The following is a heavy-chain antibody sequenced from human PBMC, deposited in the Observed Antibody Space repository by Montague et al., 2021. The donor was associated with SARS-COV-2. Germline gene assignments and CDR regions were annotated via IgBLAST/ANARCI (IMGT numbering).Heavy chain of an antibody. Sequence: SETLSLTCTVSGGSISSSSYYWGWIRQPPGKGLEWIGSIYYSGSTYYNPSLKSRVTISVDTSKNQFSLKLSSVTAADTAVYYCARQSPVTMIVVVISGRFAYWGQGTLVTVSS. J-gene: IGHJ4*02. CDR2: IYYSGST. D-gene: IGHD3-22*01. CDR1: GGSISSSSYY. V-gene: IGHV4-39*01. CDR3: ARQSPVTMIVVVISGRFAY.